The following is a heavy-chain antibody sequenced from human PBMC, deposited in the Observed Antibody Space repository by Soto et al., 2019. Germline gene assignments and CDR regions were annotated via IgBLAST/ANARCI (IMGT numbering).Heavy chain of an antibody. CDR1: GGTFSSYT. Sequence: QVQLVQSGAEVKKPGSSVKVSCKASGGTFSSYTISWVRQAPGQGLEWMGRIIPILGIANYAQKFQGRVTITADKSTSTAYMELSSLRSEDTAVYYCARDDSLGDSPIDYWGQGTLVTVSS. V-gene: IGHV1-69*08. D-gene: IGHD4-17*01. CDR3: ARDDSLGDSPIDY. J-gene: IGHJ4*02. CDR2: IIPILGIA.